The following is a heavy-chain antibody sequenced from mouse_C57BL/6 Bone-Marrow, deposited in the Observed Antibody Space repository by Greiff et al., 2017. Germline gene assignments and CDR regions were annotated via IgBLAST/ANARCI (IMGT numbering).Heavy chain of an antibody. J-gene: IGHJ3*01. CDR1: GFSLTSYG. D-gene: IGHD1-1*01. CDR2: IWSGGST. V-gene: IGHV2-2*01. CDR3: ARRHYGSSWFAY. Sequence: VQLQQSGPGLVQPSQSLSITCTVSGFSLTSYGVHWVRQSPGKGLEWLGVIWSGGSTAYNAAFISRLSISKDNSKSQVFFKMNSLQADDTAIYYCARRHYGSSWFAYWGQGTLVTVSA.